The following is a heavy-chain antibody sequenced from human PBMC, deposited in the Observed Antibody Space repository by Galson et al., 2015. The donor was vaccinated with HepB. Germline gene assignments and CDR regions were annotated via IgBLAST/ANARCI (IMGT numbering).Heavy chain of an antibody. D-gene: IGHD2-21*01. CDR3: VAGPFGPRFQFWYSPVYLQH. CDR1: SGSFTNYD. J-gene: IGHJ1*01. Sequence: ETLSLTCGVSSGSFTNYDWNWVRQAPGKGPEWIGEVNRGGRANVNPSLQSRVTITRDTSKSQFSLRLSYITAADTAMYYCVAGPFGPRFQFWYSPVYLQHWGQGTQVIVSS. CDR2: VNRGGRA. V-gene: IGHV4-34*01.